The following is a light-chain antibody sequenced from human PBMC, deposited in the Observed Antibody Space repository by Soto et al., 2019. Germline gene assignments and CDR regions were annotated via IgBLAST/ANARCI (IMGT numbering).Light chain of an antibody. CDR3: QQYETYFRT. V-gene: IGKV1-5*03. CDR1: QSISSW. J-gene: IGKJ2*01. CDR2: KAS. Sequence: DIQMTQSPSSLSASVGDRVTITCRASQSISSWLAWYQQKPGKAPKLLIYKASSLESGVPSRFSGSGSGTEFTLTISSLQPDDFGTYYCQQYETYFRTFGQGTKVDIK.